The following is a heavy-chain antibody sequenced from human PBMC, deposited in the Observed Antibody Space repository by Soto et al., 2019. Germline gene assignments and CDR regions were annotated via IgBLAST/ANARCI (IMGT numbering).Heavy chain of an antibody. V-gene: IGHV3-74*01. CDR3: ASPYMYSSGLYFYGMDV. CDR1: GFTFSSYW. CDR2: INSDGSST. J-gene: IGHJ6*02. D-gene: IGHD6-19*01. Sequence: EVQLVESGGGLVQPGGSLRLSCAASGFTFSSYWMHWVRQAPGKGLVWVSRINSDGSSTSYADSVKGRFTISRDSAKNTVYLQMNSLRAEDTAVYYCASPYMYSSGLYFYGMDVWGQGTTVTVSS.